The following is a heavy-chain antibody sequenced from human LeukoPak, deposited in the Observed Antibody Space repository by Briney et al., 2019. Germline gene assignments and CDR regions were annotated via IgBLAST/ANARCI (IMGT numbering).Heavy chain of an antibody. J-gene: IGHJ4*02. CDR1: GGSISNYY. CDR3: VRQTYYENGTTPHRGFDY. Sequence: PSETLSLTCTVSGGSISNYYWIWIRQPPGKGLEYIGYIYYTGNTNYNPSLKSRVTISVDTSKNQFSLKLTSVTAADTAVYYCVRQTYYENGTTPHRGFDYWGQGTLVTVSS. CDR2: IYYTGNT. D-gene: IGHD3-22*01. V-gene: IGHV4-59*08.